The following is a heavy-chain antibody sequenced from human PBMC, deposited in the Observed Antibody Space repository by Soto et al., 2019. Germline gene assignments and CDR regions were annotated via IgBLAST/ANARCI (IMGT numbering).Heavy chain of an antibody. D-gene: IGHD2-15*01. CDR3: GRSPRRVDGKWYVDY. V-gene: IGHV4-4*02. J-gene: IGHJ4*02. Sequence: HVQLQESGPGLVKPSGTLSRRCGVSGDSFSSRNWWTWIRQPPGKGLEWSGDSLHAGHTDLGPSLRHRITISIATSKKELSLIMTSVTAADTAVYYCGRSPRRVDGKWYVDYWGPGALVIVAS. CDR1: GDSFSSRNW. CDR2: SLHAGHT.